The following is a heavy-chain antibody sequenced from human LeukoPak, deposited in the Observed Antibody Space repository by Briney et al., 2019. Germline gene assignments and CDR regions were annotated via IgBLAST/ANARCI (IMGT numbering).Heavy chain of an antibody. D-gene: IGHD3-22*01. CDR2: ITSSGDAT. V-gene: IGHV3-23*01. Sequence: PGGSLRLSCVASGFTFNIYSMSWVRQAPGKGLEWVSSITSSGDATFYADSVKDHFTISRDNSRSTLYLQMSRLRVEDTAVYYCAKDRPNYHESNDHYYRLNGDSWGQGTLVTVSS. CDR3: AKDRPNYHESNDHYYRLNGDS. CDR1: GFTFNIYS. J-gene: IGHJ5*01.